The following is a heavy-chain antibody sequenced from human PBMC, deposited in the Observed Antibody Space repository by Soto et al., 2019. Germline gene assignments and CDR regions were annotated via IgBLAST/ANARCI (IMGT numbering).Heavy chain of an antibody. CDR1: GYTFTSYA. Sequence: GASVKVSCKASGYTFTSYAMHWVRQAPGQRLEWMGWINAGNGNTKYSQKFQGRVTITRDTSASTAYMELSSLRSEDTAVYYCARVHRGLYYYDSRGHFDYWGQGTLVTVS. CDR2: INAGNGNT. D-gene: IGHD3-22*01. CDR3: ARVHRGLYYYDSRGHFDY. V-gene: IGHV1-3*01. J-gene: IGHJ4*02.